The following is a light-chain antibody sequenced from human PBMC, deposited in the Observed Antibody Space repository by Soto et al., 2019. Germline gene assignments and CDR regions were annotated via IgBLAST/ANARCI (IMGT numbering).Light chain of an antibody. V-gene: IGKV1-5*03. CDR3: QQYNAYPWT. CDR2: KAS. Sequence: TQLTQSPSSLSGSVGDRVTITCRASQTISSWLAWYQQKPGKAPKLLIYKASTLKSGVPSNFSGSGSGTEFSLTISSLQPEDFATYYCQQYNAYPWTFGQGTKVDIK. CDR1: QTISSW. J-gene: IGKJ1*01.